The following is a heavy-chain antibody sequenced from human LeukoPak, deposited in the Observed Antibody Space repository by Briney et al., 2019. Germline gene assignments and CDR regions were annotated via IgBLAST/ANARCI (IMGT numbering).Heavy chain of an antibody. Sequence: ASVKLSCKASGYTFTIYGISWVRQAPGQGLEWMGWISAYNGNANYAQKLQGRVTMTTDTSTSTAYLELTSLSSDDPAVYYCAACVSPGGSRQPGAFDIWAQGTRVTVSS. CDR3: AACVSPGGSRQPGAFDI. CDR1: GYTFTIYG. J-gene: IGHJ3*02. V-gene: IGHV1-18*01. D-gene: IGHD2-15*01. CDR2: ISAYNGNA.